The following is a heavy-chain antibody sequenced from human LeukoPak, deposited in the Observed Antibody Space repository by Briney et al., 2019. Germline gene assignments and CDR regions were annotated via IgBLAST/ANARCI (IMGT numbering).Heavy chain of an antibody. CDR2: IYYSGST. V-gene: IGHV4-59*08. Sequence: PSETLSLTCTVSGGSISSYYWSWIRQPPGKGLEWIGYIYYSGSTNYNPSLKSRVTISVDTSKNQFSLKLSSVTAADTAVYYCARATYSSGWGTSDYWGRRTLVTVSS. D-gene: IGHD6-19*01. J-gene: IGHJ4*02. CDR1: GGSISSYY. CDR3: ARATYSSGWGTSDY.